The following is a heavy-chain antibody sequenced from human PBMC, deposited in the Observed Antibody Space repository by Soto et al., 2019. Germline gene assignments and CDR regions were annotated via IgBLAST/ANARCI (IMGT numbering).Heavy chain of an antibody. Sequence: QVQLVQSGAEVKKPGSSVKVFCKASGGTFSNYTISWVRQAPGQGLEWMGGIIPVFGTTDYEQKFQGRVTITADGSTSTAYMTLSRLRSADTTLYYCARSSPYIVVRKPTGNQDYYGMDVWGQGTTVTVSS. J-gene: IGHJ6*02. CDR3: ARSSPYIVVRKPTGNQDYYGMDV. CDR2: IIPVFGTT. D-gene: IGHD2-2*01. V-gene: IGHV1-69*01. CDR1: GGTFSNYT.